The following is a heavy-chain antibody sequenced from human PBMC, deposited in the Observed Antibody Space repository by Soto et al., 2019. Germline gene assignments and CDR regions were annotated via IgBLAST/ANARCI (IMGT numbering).Heavy chain of an antibody. CDR3: AKDMRGGSSSSRYYYGLDV. D-gene: IGHD6-13*01. Sequence: GGSLRLSCVASDFIFSDYYIDWVRQAPGKGLEWVSGISWNSGTIVYADSVKGRFTISRDNAKNSLYLQMNSLRGEDTALYYCAKDMRGGSSSSRYYYGLDVWGQGTTVTVSS. J-gene: IGHJ6*02. CDR2: ISWNSGTI. CDR1: DFIFSDYY. V-gene: IGHV3-9*01.